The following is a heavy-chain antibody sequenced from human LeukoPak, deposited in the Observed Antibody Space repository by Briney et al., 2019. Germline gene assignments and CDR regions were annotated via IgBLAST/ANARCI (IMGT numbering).Heavy chain of an antibody. Sequence: GGSLRLSCAASGFTFSSYAMSWVRQAPGKGLEWVAVISYDGSNKYYADSVKGRFTISRDNSKNTLYLQMNSLRAEDTAVNYCAKSGGTTGTSLFDYWGQGTLVTVSS. D-gene: IGHD1-1*01. CDR2: ISYDGSNK. V-gene: IGHV3-30*18. J-gene: IGHJ4*02. CDR3: AKSGGTTGTSLFDY. CDR1: GFTFSSYA.